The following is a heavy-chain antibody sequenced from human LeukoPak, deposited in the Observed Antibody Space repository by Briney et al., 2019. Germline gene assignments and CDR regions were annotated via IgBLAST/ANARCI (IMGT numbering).Heavy chain of an antibody. CDR1: GDSVSSNNGA. CDR3: ALDLGNTGWYTFDY. Sequence: SQTLSLTCDISGDSVSSNNGAWNWIRQSPSRGLEWLGRTYYRSKWYNDYAGSLNGRITISPDTSKNQFSLRLNSVTPEDTAVYYCALDLGNTGWYTFDYWGQGILVTVSS. D-gene: IGHD6-19*01. CDR2: TYYRSKWYN. J-gene: IGHJ4*02. V-gene: IGHV6-1*01.